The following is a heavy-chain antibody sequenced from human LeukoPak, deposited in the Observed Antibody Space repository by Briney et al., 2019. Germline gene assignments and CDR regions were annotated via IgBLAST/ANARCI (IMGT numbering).Heavy chain of an antibody. CDR3: AATTAGPFYYYYMDV. D-gene: IGHD5-12*01. CDR1: GYTLTELS. Sequence: ASVKVSCKVSGYTLTELSMHWVRQAPGKGLEWMGGFDPEDGETIYAQKFQGRVTMTEDTSTDTAYMELRSLRSDDTAVYYCAATTAGPFYYYYMDVWGKGTTVTVSS. CDR2: FDPEDGET. J-gene: IGHJ6*03. V-gene: IGHV1-24*01.